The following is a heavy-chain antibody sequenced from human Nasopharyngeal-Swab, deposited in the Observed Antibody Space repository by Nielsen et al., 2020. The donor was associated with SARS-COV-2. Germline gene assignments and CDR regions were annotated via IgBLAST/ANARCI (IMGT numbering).Heavy chain of an antibody. CDR1: GYTFTSYG. D-gene: IGHD5-12*01. Sequence: ASVKVSCKASGYTFTSYGISWVRQAPGQGLEWMGWISAYNGNTNYAQKLQGRVTMTTDTSTSTAYMELRSLRSDDTAVYYCARDLAYIVATGGFGYWGQGTLVTVSS. V-gene: IGHV1-18*01. CDR3: ARDLAYIVATGGFGY. CDR2: ISAYNGNT. J-gene: IGHJ4*02.